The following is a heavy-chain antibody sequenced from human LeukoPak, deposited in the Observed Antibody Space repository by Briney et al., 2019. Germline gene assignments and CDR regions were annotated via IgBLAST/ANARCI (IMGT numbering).Heavy chain of an antibody. J-gene: IGHJ6*02. D-gene: IGHD3-16*01. Sequence: ASVKVSCKASGYTFTSYGISWVRQAPGQGLEWMGWISAYNGNTNYAQKLQGRVTMTTDTSTSTAYVELRSLRSDDTAVYYCARDRRGDDYYYYYGMDVWGQGTTVTVSS. CDR2: ISAYNGNT. V-gene: IGHV1-18*01. CDR3: ARDRRGDDYYYYYGMDV. CDR1: GYTFTSYG.